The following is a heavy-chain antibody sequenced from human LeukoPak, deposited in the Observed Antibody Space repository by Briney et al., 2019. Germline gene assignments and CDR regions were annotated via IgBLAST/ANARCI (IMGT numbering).Heavy chain of an antibody. V-gene: IGHV3-30*02. CDR2: IRHDGSYQ. CDR1: RFTFSSYG. CDR3: AKNRDSSDYPRDFDY. Sequence: PGGSLRLSCAASRFTFSSYGMHWVRQTPGKGLEWVAFIRHDGSYQQYADSVKGRFTVSRDNSKDTVYLQMNRLRTEDTAVYYCAKNRDSSDYPRDFDYWGPGTLVTVSS. J-gene: IGHJ4*02. D-gene: IGHD3-22*01.